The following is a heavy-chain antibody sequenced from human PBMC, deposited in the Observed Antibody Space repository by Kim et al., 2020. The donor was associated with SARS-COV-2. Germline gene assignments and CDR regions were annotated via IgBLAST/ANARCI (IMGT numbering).Heavy chain of an antibody. Sequence: GGSLRLSCAASGFTFSSYSMNWVRQAPGKGLEWVSSISSSSSSIYYADSVKGRFTISRDNAKNSLYLQMNSLRAEDTAVYYCARDYRVDILTGYYIESALDYWGQGTLVTVSS. CDR3: ARDYRVDILTGYYIESALDY. CDR2: ISSSSSSI. V-gene: IGHV3-21*01. CDR1: GFTFSSYS. D-gene: IGHD3-9*01. J-gene: IGHJ4*02.